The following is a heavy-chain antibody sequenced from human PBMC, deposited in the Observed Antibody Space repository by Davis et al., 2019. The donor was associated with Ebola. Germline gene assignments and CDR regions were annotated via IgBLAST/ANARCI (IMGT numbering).Heavy chain of an antibody. CDR3: AKDIYCSGGSCYARRAFDY. J-gene: IGHJ4*02. CDR2: ISGSGGSA. Sequence: GESLKISCAASGFTFSTYAMSWVRQAPGKGLGWVSGISGSGGSAYYADSVKGRFTISRDNSKNTLYLQMNSLRAEDTAVYYCAKDIYCSGGSCYARRAFDYWGQGTLVTVSS. CDR1: GFTFSTYA. D-gene: IGHD2-15*01. V-gene: IGHV3-23*01.